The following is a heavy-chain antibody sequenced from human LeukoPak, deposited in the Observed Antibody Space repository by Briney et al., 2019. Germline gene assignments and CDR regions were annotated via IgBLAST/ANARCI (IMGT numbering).Heavy chain of an antibody. V-gene: IGHV4-39*07. J-gene: IGHJ5*02. CDR1: GGSISSSSYY. Sequence: SETLSLTCTVSGGSISSSSYYWGWIRQPPGKGLERIGSIYYSGSTYYNPSLKSRVTISVDTSKNQFSLKLSSVTAADTAVYYCARARVQLWSNWFDPWGQGTLVTVSS. CDR2: IYYSGST. CDR3: ARARVQLWSNWFDP. D-gene: IGHD5-18*01.